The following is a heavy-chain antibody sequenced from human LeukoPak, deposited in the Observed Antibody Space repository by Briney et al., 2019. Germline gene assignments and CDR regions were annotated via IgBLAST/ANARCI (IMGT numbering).Heavy chain of an antibody. CDR1: GYTLTELS. D-gene: IGHD3-22*01. J-gene: IGHJ5*02. Sequence: ASVKVSCKVSGYTLTELSMHWVRQAPGKGLEWMGGFDPEDGETIYAQKFQGRVTMTEDTSTDTAYMELSSLSSEDTAVYYCATASSYYYDSSGYYSRWFDPWGQGTLVTVSS. CDR2: FDPEDGET. V-gene: IGHV1-24*01. CDR3: ATASSYYYDSSGYYSRWFDP.